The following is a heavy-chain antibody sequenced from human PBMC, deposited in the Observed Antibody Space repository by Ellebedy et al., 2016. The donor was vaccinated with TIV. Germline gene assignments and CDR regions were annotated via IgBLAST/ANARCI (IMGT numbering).Heavy chain of an antibody. Sequence: ASVKVSCXASGYTFTSYDINWVRQATRQGLEWMGWMNPNSGNTGYAQKFQGRVTMTRNTSISTAYMELSSLRSEDTAVYYCARSPSSWYSGEDAFDIWGQGTMVTVSS. J-gene: IGHJ3*02. CDR2: MNPNSGNT. V-gene: IGHV1-8*01. CDR3: ARSPSSWYSGEDAFDI. CDR1: GYTFTSYD. D-gene: IGHD6-13*01.